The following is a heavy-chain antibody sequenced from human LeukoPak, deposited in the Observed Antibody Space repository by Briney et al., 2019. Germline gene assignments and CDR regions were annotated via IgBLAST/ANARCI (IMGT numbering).Heavy chain of an antibody. V-gene: IGHV3-21*01. Sequence: GGSLRLSCAASGFTFSSYSMNWVRQAPGKGLDWVSSISSSSTYIYYADSVKGRFTISRDNAKNSLYLQMNSLRAEDTAVYYCARDLSSSSTAYFQHWGQGTLVTVSS. CDR1: GFTFSSYS. J-gene: IGHJ1*01. CDR2: ISSSSTYI. CDR3: ARDLSSSSTAYFQH. D-gene: IGHD6-6*01.